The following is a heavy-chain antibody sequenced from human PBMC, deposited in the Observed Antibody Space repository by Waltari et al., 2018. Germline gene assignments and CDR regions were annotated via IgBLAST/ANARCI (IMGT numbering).Heavy chain of an antibody. CDR1: GYTFTSYD. D-gene: IGHD3-16*02. CDR3: ARSMGIWGSYRYTVLGY. J-gene: IGHJ4*02. Sequence: QVQLVQSGAEVKKPGASVKVSCKAPGYTFTSYDINWVRQATGQGLEWMGGMNPNSGNTDYAQKFQGRVTMTRNTSISTAYMELSSLRSEDTAVYYCARSMGIWGSYRYTVLGYWGQGTLVTVSS. V-gene: IGHV1-8*01. CDR2: MNPNSGNT.